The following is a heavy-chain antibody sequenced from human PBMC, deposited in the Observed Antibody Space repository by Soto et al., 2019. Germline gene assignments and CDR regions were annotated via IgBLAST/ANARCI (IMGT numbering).Heavy chain of an antibody. Sequence: SETLSLTCTVSGGSVSSGSYYWSWIRQPPGKGLEWIGYIYYSGSTNYNPSLKSRVTISVDTSMNQFSLKLSSVTAADTAVYYCARSAYGGNSIFDYWGQGTLVTVSS. CDR3: ARSAYGGNSIFDY. D-gene: IGHD4-17*01. CDR2: IYYSGST. J-gene: IGHJ4*02. V-gene: IGHV4-61*01. CDR1: GGSVSSGSYY.